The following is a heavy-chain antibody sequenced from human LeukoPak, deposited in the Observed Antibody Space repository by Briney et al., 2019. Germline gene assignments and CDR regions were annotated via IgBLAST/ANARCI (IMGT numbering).Heavy chain of an antibody. V-gene: IGHV1-18*01. J-gene: IGHJ4*02. D-gene: IGHD3-10*01. CDR3: ARDHPGGSGSYGLGY. Sequence: ASVKVSCKASGYTFTSYGISWVRQAPGQGLEWMGWISAYNGNTNYAQKLQGRVTITRNTSISTAYMELRSLRSDDTAVYYCARDHPGGSGSYGLGYWGQGTLVTVSS. CDR2: ISAYNGNT. CDR1: GYTFTSYG.